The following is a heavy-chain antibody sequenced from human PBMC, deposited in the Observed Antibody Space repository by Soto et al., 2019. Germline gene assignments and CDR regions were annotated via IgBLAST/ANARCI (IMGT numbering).Heavy chain of an antibody. CDR3: ARHLTYCSAGSCYSDFPYYGMDV. J-gene: IGHJ6*02. V-gene: IGHV4-39*01. D-gene: IGHD2-15*01. CDR2: IFYSGST. CDR1: GGSISSSSYY. Sequence: QLQLQESGPGLVKPSETLSLTCTVSGGSISSSSYYWGWIRQPPGKGLEWIGSIFYSGSTYYNPSLNSRLTTSVDTSKNQFSLKLSSVTAADTAVYYCARHLTYCSAGSCYSDFPYYGMDVWGQGTTVTVSS.